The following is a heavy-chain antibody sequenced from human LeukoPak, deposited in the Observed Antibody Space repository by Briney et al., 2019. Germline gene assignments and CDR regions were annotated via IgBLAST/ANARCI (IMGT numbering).Heavy chain of an antibody. CDR3: ARVRDSSGWTIIDY. CDR1: GGSICSYY. J-gene: IGHJ4*02. CDR2: IYTSGST. V-gene: IGHV4-4*07. Sequence: PSETLSLTCTVSGGSICSYYWSWIRQPAGKGLEWIGRIYTSGSTNYNPSLKSRVTMSVDTSKNQFSLKLSSVTAADTAVYYCARVRDSSGWTIIDYWGQGTLVTVSS. D-gene: IGHD6-19*01.